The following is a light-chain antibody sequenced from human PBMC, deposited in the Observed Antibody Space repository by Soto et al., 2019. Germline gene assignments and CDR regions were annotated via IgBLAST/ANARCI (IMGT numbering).Light chain of an antibody. J-gene: IGKJ4*01. CDR1: QSINNL. CDR2: DAS. V-gene: IGKV1-5*01. Sequence: DVQMTQSPSTLSASVGDRVTITCRASQSINNLLAWYQQKPGKAPKFLXXDASKLERGVPSRLSGSGSGAEFTLXXSSLQPDDLGTYYCQQANSFPLTFGGGTKVDIK. CDR3: QQANSFPLT.